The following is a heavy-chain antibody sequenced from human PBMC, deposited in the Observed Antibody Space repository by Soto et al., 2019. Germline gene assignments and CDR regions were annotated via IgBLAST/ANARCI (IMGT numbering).Heavy chain of an antibody. Sequence: VGSLRLSCAASGFTFSSYSMNWVRQAPGKGLEWVSYISSSSSTIYYADSVKGRFTISRDNAKISLYLQMNSLRAEDTAVYYCARLNPGGGFLEWLLSYFDYWGQGTLVTVSS. D-gene: IGHD3-3*01. J-gene: IGHJ4*02. V-gene: IGHV3-48*01. CDR1: GFTFSSYS. CDR2: ISSSSSTI. CDR3: ARLNPGGGFLEWLLSYFDY.